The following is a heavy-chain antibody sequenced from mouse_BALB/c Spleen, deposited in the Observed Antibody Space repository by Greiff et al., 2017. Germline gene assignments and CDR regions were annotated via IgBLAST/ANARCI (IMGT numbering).Heavy chain of an antibody. J-gene: IGHJ3*01. CDR3: ATAFPAWFAY. CDR1: GYSITSDYA. D-gene: IGHD1-2*01. Sequence: EVQLQESGPGLVKPSQSLSLTCTVTGYSITSDYAWNWIRQFPGNKLEWMGYISYSGSTSYNPSLKSRISITRDTSKNQFFLQLNSVTTEDTATYYCATAFPAWFAYWGQGTLVTVSA. CDR2: ISYSGST. V-gene: IGHV3-2*02.